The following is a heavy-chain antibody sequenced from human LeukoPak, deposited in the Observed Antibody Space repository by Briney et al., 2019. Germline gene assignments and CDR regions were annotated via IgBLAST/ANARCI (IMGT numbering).Heavy chain of an antibody. V-gene: IGHV4-4*09. J-gene: IGHJ5*02. CDR3: ARCNAPYYYESTGYYWFDP. D-gene: IGHD3-22*01. Sequence: SETLSLTCAVSGDSITNYYWSWIQQSPGKGLEWIGDIYTSGSTKYHPSLKSRATISVDTSKNQFSLKLFSVTAADTAVYYCARCNAPYYYESTGYYWFDPWGQGTLVTVSS. CDR2: IYTSGST. CDR1: GDSITNYY.